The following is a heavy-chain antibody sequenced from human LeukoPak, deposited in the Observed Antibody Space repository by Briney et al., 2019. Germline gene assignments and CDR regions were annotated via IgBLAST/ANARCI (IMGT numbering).Heavy chain of an antibody. D-gene: IGHD1-26*01. CDR2: IYSGGST. CDR1: GFTVSSNY. V-gene: IGHV3-66*02. CDR3: ARDSIVGARDAFDI. Sequence: GGSLRLSCAASGFTVSSNYMSWVRQAPGKGLEWVSVIYSGGSTYYADSVKGRFTISRDNSKNALYLQMNSLRAEDTAVYYCARDSIVGARDAFDIWGQGTMVTASS. J-gene: IGHJ3*02.